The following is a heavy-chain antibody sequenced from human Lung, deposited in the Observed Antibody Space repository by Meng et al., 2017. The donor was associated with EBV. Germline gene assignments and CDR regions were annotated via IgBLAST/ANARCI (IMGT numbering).Heavy chain of an antibody. CDR2: MNPNRGTT. V-gene: IGHV1-8*01. CDR1: GYTFTSYD. J-gene: IGHJ4*02. Sequence: VQVGEAGAEVKKPGASGKVSCKASGYTFTSYDINWVRQGTGQGLEWMGWMNPNRGTTGYAQKFQGRVTMTRNISKSTAYMDLSSLRSEDTAVYYCATGVADFVYWGQGTLVTVSS. CDR3: ATGVADFVY. D-gene: IGHD6-19*01.